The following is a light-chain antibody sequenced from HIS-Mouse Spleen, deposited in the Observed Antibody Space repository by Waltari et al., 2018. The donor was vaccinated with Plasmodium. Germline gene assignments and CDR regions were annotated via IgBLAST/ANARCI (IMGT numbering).Light chain of an antibody. CDR2: DVS. Sequence: QSALTQPRSVSGSPGQSVTISCTGTSSDVGDYNCFSWYQQHPGKAPKLMIYDVSKRPSGVPDRYSGYKSGNTAFLTISGLQAEEEADYYCCSYAGSYTLVFGGGTKLTVL. CDR1: SSDVGDYNC. J-gene: IGLJ2*01. CDR3: CSYAGSYTLV. V-gene: IGLV2-11*01.